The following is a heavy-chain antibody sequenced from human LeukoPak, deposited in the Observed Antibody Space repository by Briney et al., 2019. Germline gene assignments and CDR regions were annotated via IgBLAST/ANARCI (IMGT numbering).Heavy chain of an antibody. D-gene: IGHD4-17*01. J-gene: IGHJ3*02. CDR3: ARGPTPGAFDI. CDR1: GGSISSGGYS. CDR2: IYHSGST. Sequence: SETLSLTCAVSGGSISSGGYSWSWIRQPPGKGLEWIGYIYHSGSTYYNPSLKSRVTISVDRSKNQFSLKLSSVTAADTAVYYCARGPTPGAFDIWGQGTVVTVSS. V-gene: IGHV4-30-2*01.